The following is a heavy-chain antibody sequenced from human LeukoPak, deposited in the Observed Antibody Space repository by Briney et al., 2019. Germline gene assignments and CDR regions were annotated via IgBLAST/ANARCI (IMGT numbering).Heavy chain of an antibody. CDR2: IYYSGST. D-gene: IGHD1-26*01. Sequence: SETLSLTCTVSGGSISSYYWSWIRQPPGKGLEWIGYIYYSGSTNYNPSLKSRVTISVDTSKNQFSLKLSSVTAADTAVYYCARSAGALPGDFDYWGPGTLVTVSS. CDR3: ARSAGALPGDFDY. CDR1: GGSISSYY. J-gene: IGHJ4*02. V-gene: IGHV4-59*08.